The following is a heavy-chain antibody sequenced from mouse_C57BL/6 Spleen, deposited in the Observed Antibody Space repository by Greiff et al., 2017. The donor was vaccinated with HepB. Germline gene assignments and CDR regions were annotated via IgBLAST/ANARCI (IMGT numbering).Heavy chain of an antibody. CDR2: IDPSDSET. CDR1: GYTFTSYW. Sequence: QVQLQQPGAELVRPGSSVKLSCKASGYTFTSYWIHWVKQRPIQGLEWIGNIDPSDSETHYNQKFKDKATLTVDKSSSTAYMQLSSLTSEDSAVYYCARDYDVYFDYWGQGTTLTISS. D-gene: IGHD2-4*01. J-gene: IGHJ2*01. V-gene: IGHV1-52*01. CDR3: ARDYDVYFDY.